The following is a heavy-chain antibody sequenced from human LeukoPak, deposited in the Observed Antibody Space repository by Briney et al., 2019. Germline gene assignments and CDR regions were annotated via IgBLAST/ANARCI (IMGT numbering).Heavy chain of an antibody. D-gene: IGHD2-8*01. J-gene: IGHJ4*02. CDR2: IRTKANNYAT. Sequence: GGPLRLSCAASGFTFSGSAMHWVRQASGKGLEWVGRIRTKANNYATAYAASVKGRFTISRDDSNNTAYLQMNSLKIEDTAVYYCTKGTVYASDYWGQGTLVTVSS. V-gene: IGHV3-73*01. CDR1: GFTFSGSA. CDR3: TKGTVYASDY.